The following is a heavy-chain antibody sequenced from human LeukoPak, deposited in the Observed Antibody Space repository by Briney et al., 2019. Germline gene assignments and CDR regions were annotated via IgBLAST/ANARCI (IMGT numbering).Heavy chain of an antibody. CDR2: IYYLGIP. D-gene: IGHD6-6*01. Sequence: SETLSLNCTVSGGSTSSSSYYWGWIRQAPGRGLEWIGSIYYLGIPYYNPSLNSRVTISVDTSNNLFSLRVSSVTAADTAVYYCARLFQYSSSSRYFHHWGQGTVITVSS. CDR3: ARLFQYSSSSRYFHH. J-gene: IGHJ1*01. V-gene: IGHV4-39*01. CDR1: GGSTSSSSYY.